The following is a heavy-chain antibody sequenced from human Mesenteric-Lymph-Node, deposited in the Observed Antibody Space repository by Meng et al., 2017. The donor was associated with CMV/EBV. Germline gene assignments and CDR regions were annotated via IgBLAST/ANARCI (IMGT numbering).Heavy chain of an antibody. CDR2: INHSGST. Sequence: GSLRLSCAVYGGSFSGYYWTWIRQPPGKGLEWIGEINHSGSTNYNPSLKSRVTISVDTSKNQFSLNLNSVTAADTAVYYCARVQVTASYYYYGMDVWGQGTTVTVSS. J-gene: IGHJ6*02. CDR1: GGSFSGYY. V-gene: IGHV4-34*01. CDR3: ARVQVTASYYYYGMDV. D-gene: IGHD2-21*02.